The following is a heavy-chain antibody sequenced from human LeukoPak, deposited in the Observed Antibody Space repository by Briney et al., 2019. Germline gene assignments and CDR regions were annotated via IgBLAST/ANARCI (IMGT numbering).Heavy chain of an antibody. J-gene: IGHJ4*02. CDR3: AKEQDNLLLLSHFDS. Sequence: GESLRLSCAASGFTFNNYAMNWVRQTPGKGLQWVSAVSGDGQRTFYADSVKGRFTIFRDNSMNTLSVQMNSLRVEDTAVYYCAKEQDNLLLLSHFDSWGQGILVTVSA. CDR2: VSGDGQRT. V-gene: IGHV3-23*01. CDR1: GFTFNNYA. D-gene: IGHD1-14*01.